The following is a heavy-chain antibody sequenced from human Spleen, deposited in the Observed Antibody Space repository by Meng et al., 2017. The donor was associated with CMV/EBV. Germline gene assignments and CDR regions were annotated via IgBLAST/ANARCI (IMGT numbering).Heavy chain of an antibody. Sequence: GESLKISCAASGFTFSSYSMNWVRQAPGKGLEWVSSISSSSSYIYYADSVKGRFTISRDNAKNSLYLQMNSLRAEDTALYYCAKRKSSSDAFDIWGQGTMVTVSS. CDR2: ISSSSSYI. V-gene: IGHV3-21*04. CDR1: GFTFSSYS. D-gene: IGHD6-6*01. CDR3: AKRKSSSDAFDI. J-gene: IGHJ3*02.